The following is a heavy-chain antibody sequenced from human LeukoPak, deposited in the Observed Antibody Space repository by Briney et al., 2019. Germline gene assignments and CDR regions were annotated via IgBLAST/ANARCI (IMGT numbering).Heavy chain of an antibody. V-gene: IGHV3-7*01. CDR1: GGSISSYY. J-gene: IGHJ4*02. CDR2: IKQDGSEK. Sequence: ETLSLTCTVSGGSISSYYWSWVRQAPGKGLEWVANIKQDGSEKYYVDSVKGRFTISRDNAKNSLSLQMNSLRAEDTAVYYCGRGKAALEDWGQGTLVTVSS. CDR3: GRGKAALED. D-gene: IGHD2-15*01.